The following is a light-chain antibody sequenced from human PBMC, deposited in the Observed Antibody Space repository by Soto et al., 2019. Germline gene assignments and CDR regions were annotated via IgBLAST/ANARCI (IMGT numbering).Light chain of an antibody. CDR2: RVS. CDR3: MQGTSWPWT. Sequence: DVVMSQSPLSLPITLGQPSAISCRSSQSLVKTDGITYLNWFQQRPGQSPRRLINRVSRRDSGVPDRFSGSGSGTDFTLKISRVEAEDVGVYYCMQGTSWPWTFGQGTKVDIK. V-gene: IGKV2-30*01. CDR1: QSLVKTDGITY. J-gene: IGKJ1*01.